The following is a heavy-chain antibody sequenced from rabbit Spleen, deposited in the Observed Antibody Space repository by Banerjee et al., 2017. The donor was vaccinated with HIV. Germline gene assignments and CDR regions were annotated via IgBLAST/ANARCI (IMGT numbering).Heavy chain of an antibody. CDR3: ARDLVAVIGWNFSL. CDR1: GFSFSNKAV. J-gene: IGHJ6*01. V-gene: IGHV1S45*01. Sequence: QEQLAESGGGLVQPGGSLKLSCTASGFSFSNKAVMCWVRQAPGKGLEWIACINAVTGKAVYASWAKGRFTFSKTSSTTVTLQVTSLTAADTATYFCARDLVAVIGWNFSLWGQGTLVTVS. CDR2: INAVTGKA. D-gene: IGHD1-1*01.